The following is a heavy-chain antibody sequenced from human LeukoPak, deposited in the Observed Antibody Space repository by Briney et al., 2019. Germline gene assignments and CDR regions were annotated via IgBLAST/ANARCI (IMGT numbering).Heavy chain of an antibody. Sequence: PGGSLRLSCSASGFNLNISAMSWVRQAPGRGLEWVSTISGSGGGTWYADSVKGRFTISRDNSKNTLYLQMNSLRAEDTAVYYCAKDHVSSDPWGQGTLVTVSS. CDR2: ISGSGGGT. J-gene: IGHJ5*02. D-gene: IGHD6-13*01. CDR1: GFNLNISA. CDR3: AKDHVSSDP. V-gene: IGHV3-23*01.